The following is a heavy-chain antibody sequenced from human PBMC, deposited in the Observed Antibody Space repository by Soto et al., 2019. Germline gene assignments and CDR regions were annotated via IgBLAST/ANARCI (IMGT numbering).Heavy chain of an antibody. V-gene: IGHV3-64*01. J-gene: IGHJ4*02. CDR2: ISSNAGST. D-gene: IGHD2-8*01. CDR3: ARDRCTNGVCYAPSDY. Sequence: EVQLVESGGGLVQPGGSLRLSCAASGFTFSSYAMHWVRQAPGKGLDFVSAISSNAGSTFYANSVRGRFTISRDNSKNTLYLQMGILRTEDMAVYYCARDRCTNGVCYAPSDYWGQGTLVTVSS. CDR1: GFTFSSYA.